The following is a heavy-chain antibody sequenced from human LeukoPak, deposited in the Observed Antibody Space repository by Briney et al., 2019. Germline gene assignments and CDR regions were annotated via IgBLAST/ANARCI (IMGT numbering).Heavy chain of an antibody. J-gene: IGHJ5*02. CDR3: AGEWVYCRGGSCYGGGGNWFDP. CDR1: GGSISSHY. CDR2: IYYSGST. D-gene: IGHD2-15*01. V-gene: IGHV4-59*11. Sequence: SETLSLTCTVSGGSISSHYWSWIRQPPGKGLEWIGYIYYSGSTNYNPSLKSRVTISVDTSKNQFSLKLSSVTAADTAGYYCAGEWVYCRGGSCYGGGGNWFDPWGQGTLVTVSS.